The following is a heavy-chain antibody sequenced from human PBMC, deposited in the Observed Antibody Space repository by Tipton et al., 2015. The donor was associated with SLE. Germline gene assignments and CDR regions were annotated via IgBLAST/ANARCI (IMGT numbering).Heavy chain of an antibody. Sequence: TLSLTCAVSSYSISSGYYWGWIRQPPGKGLEWVGSIHQSGNTYFNPSLKSRVTMSMDTSKNHVFLRLNHVTAADTATYYCARHDYDSNGYYQHYFDYWGQGTLVTVSS. CDR2: IHQSGNT. D-gene: IGHD3-22*01. J-gene: IGHJ4*02. V-gene: IGHV4-38-2*01. CDR3: ARHDYDSNGYYQHYFDY. CDR1: SYSISSGYY.